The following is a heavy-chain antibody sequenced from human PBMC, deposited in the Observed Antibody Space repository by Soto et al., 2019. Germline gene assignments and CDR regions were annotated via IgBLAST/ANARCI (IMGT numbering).Heavy chain of an antibody. Sequence: EVQLLESGGGLVQPGGSLRLSCAASGFTFRSYAMSWVRQAPGKGLEWVSAISGSGGSTYYADSVKGRFTISRDNSKNTLYLQMNSLRAEDTAVYYCAKRGRITIFGVVIIDYWGQGTLVTVSS. CDR3: AKRGRITIFGVVIIDY. V-gene: IGHV3-23*01. CDR2: ISGSGGST. D-gene: IGHD3-3*01. J-gene: IGHJ4*02. CDR1: GFTFRSYA.